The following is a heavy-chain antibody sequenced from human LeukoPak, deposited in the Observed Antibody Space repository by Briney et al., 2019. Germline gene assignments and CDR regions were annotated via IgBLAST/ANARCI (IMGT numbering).Heavy chain of an antibody. CDR2: IRYDGSNK. CDR1: GFTFSSYG. J-gene: IGHJ4*02. CDR3: AKRFYPGYSSSWFCDY. D-gene: IGHD6-13*01. V-gene: IGHV3-30*02. Sequence: GGSLRLSCAASGFTFSSYGMHWVRQAPGKGLEWVAFIRYDGSNKYYADSVKGRFTISRDNSKNTLYLQMNSLRAEDTAVYYCAKRFYPGYSSSWFCDYWGQGTLVTVSS.